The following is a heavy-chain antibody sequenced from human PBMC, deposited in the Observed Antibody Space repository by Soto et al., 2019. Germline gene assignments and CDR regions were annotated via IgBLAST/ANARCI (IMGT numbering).Heavy chain of an antibody. CDR3: AREVARTIVVVPAAPGQPAAGMSPGAFDI. V-gene: IGHV3-30-3*01. D-gene: IGHD2-2*01. J-gene: IGHJ3*02. CDR2: ISHDGINK. CDR1: GFSFSSYA. Sequence: GGSLRLSCTASGFSFSSYAMYWFRQPPGKGLEWVAVISHDGINKHYADSVKGWVTMTRDTSISTAYMELSRLRSDDTAVYYCAREVARTIVVVPAAPGQPAAGMSPGAFDIWGQGTMVTVSS.